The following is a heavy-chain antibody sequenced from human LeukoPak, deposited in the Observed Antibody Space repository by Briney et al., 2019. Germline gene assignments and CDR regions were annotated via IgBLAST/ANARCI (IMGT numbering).Heavy chain of an antibody. CDR1: GYTFTSYG. J-gene: IGHJ6*03. CDR3: ASNQLPYYYMDV. Sequence: ASVKVSCKASGYTFTSYGISWVRQAPGQGLEWMGWISAYNGRTNYAQKLQGRVTMTTDTSTSTAYMELRSLRSDDTAVYYCASNQLPYYYMDVWGKGTTVTVSS. CDR2: ISAYNGRT. V-gene: IGHV1-18*01. D-gene: IGHD2-2*01.